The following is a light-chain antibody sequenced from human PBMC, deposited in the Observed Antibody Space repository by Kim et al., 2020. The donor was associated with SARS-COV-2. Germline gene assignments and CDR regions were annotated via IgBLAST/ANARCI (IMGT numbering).Light chain of an antibody. J-gene: IGLJ3*02. V-gene: IGLV3-19*01. CDR1: SLRSYY. Sequence: AVGQTVRITCQRDSLRSYYASWYQQKPGQAPVLVIYGKNNRPSGIPDRFSGSSSGNTASLTITGAQAEDEADYYCNSRDSSGNHWVFGGGTQLTVL. CDR2: GKN. CDR3: NSRDSSGNHWV.